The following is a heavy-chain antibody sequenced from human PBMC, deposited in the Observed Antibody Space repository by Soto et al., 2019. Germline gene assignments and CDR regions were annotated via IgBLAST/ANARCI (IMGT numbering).Heavy chain of an antibody. V-gene: IGHV4-30-2*01. J-gene: IGHJ4*02. CDR3: ARGAPVVNDY. CDR1: GGSISSGGYS. D-gene: IGHD3-22*01. Sequence: SETLSLTCAVSGGSISSGGYSWSXIRQPPGKGLEWIGYIYHSGSTYYNPSLKSRVTISVDRSKNQFSLKLSSVTAADTAVYYCARGAPVVNDYWGQRTLVTVSS. CDR2: IYHSGST.